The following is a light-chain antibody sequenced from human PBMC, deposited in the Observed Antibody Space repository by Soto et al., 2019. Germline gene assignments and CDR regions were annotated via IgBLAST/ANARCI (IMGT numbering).Light chain of an antibody. J-gene: IGKJ1*01. CDR2: GAS. CDR3: QKYGTSQWT. Sequence: EIVLTQSPGTLSLSPGERATLSCRASQSVSSSYLAWYQQKPGQARRLLIYGASSRASGIPDRFSGSGSGTDFTLTISGLEPEDFAVYYCQKYGTSQWTFGQGTKVDIK. CDR1: QSVSSSY. V-gene: IGKV3-20*01.